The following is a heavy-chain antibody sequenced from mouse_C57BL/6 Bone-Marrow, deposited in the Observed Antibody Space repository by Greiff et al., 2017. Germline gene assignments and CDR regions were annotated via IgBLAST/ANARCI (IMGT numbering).Heavy chain of an antibody. Sequence: QVQLKQSGPGLVQPSQSLSITCTVSGFSLTSYGVHWVRQSPGKGLEWLGVIWRGGSTDYNAAFMSRLSITKDNSKSQVFFKMNSLQADDTAIYYCAKNRDYYGSSHWYFDVWGTGTTVTVSS. CDR3: AKNRDYYGSSHWYFDV. CDR2: IWRGGST. D-gene: IGHD1-1*01. CDR1: GFSLTSYG. J-gene: IGHJ1*03. V-gene: IGHV2-5*01.